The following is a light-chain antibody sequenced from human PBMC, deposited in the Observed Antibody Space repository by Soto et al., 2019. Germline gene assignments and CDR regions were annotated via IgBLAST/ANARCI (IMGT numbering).Light chain of an antibody. J-gene: IGLJ1*01. CDR2: TDN. Sequence: QSVLTQPPSASGTPGQRVTISCSGSSSNIGSNAVNWYQQFPGTAPKLLIYTDNQRPSGVPDRFSGSKSGTSASLAISGLQSEEEADYFCAAWDGSLNAYVGGTVTKVTVL. V-gene: IGLV1-44*01. CDR3: AAWDGSLNAYV. CDR1: SSNIGSNA.